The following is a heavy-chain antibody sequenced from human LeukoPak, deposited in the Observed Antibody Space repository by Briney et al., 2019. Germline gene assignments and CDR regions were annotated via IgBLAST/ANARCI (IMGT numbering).Heavy chain of an antibody. D-gene: IGHD2-2*01. J-gene: IGHJ3*02. V-gene: IGHV3-23*01. CDR2: ISGVGGIT. Sequence: GGSLRLSCAASGFTFSSYAMSWVRQAPGKGLEWVSAISGVGGITYYADSVKGRFAVSRDNSKNTLYLQMNSLRAEDTAVYYCAKHLASSTRAFDIWGQGTMVTVSS. CDR1: GFTFSSYA. CDR3: AKHLASSTRAFDI.